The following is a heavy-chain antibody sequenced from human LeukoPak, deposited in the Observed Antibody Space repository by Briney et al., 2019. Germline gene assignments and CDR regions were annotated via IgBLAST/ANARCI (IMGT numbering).Heavy chain of an antibody. Sequence: PSVKVSCKASGYTFSNYAITWVRQAPGQGLEWVGWISGDSGQTKYAQNFQDRVTLTTDTPTSTAYLELKSLRSDDTAVYYCARDPGTYTGSYYGLNWGQGTLVTV. CDR3: ARDPGTYTGSYYGLN. J-gene: IGHJ4*02. CDR1: GYTFSNYA. CDR2: ISGDSGQT. V-gene: IGHV1-18*01. D-gene: IGHD1-26*01.